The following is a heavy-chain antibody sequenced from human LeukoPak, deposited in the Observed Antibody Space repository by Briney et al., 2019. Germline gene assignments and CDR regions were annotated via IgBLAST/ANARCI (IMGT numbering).Heavy chain of an antibody. Sequence: SETLSLTCTVSGGSISSYYWSWIRQPAGKGLEWIGRIYTSGSTNYNPSLKSRVTISVDTSKNQFSLILTSVTAADTAVYYCARGLRGWSGGAHTWYYFDYWGQGTLVTVSS. CDR2: IYTSGST. CDR1: GGSISSYY. J-gene: IGHJ4*02. CDR3: ARGLRGWSGGAHTWYYFDY. V-gene: IGHV4-4*07. D-gene: IGHD3-10*01.